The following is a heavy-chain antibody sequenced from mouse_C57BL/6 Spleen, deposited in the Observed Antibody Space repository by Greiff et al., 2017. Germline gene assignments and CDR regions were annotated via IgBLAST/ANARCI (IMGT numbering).Heavy chain of an antibody. CDR3: ARGAYGNSFAY. CDR1: GYTFTSYW. Sequence: QVQLQQPGAELVRPGSSVKLSCKASGYTFTSYWMHWVKQRPIQGLEWIGNIDPSDSETHYNQKFKDKATWTGDKSASKSYMQLNSLTSEVTAVYYCARGAYGNSFAYWGQGTLVTVSA. V-gene: IGHV1-52*01. J-gene: IGHJ3*01. CDR2: IDPSDSET. D-gene: IGHD2-10*02.